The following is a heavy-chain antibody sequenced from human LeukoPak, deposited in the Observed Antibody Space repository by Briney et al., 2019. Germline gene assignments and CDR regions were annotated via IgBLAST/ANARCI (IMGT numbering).Heavy chain of an antibody. Sequence: GASVKVSCKASGYTFTSYYMHWVRQAPGQGLEWMGIINPSGGSTSYAQKFQGRVTMTRDTSTSTVYMELSSLRSEDTAVYYCARDLPYYDSSGYYYAGQTVFYWGQGTLVTVSS. CDR1: GYTFTSYY. CDR3: ARDLPYYDSSGYYYAGQTVFY. V-gene: IGHV1-46*01. J-gene: IGHJ4*02. D-gene: IGHD3-22*01. CDR2: INPSGGST.